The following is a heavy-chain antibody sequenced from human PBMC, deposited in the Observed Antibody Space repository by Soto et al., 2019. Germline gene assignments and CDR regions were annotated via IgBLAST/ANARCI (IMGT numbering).Heavy chain of an antibody. Sequence: ASVKVSFKASGYTFTSYGISWVRQAPGQGLEWMGWISAYNGNTNYAQKLQGRVTMTTDTSTSTAYMELRSLRSDDTAVYYCARVRVEEQWLDYYYYGMDGWGQGTTVTVSS. CDR3: ARVRVEEQWLDYYYYGMDG. CDR1: GYTFTSYG. CDR2: ISAYNGNT. D-gene: IGHD6-19*01. J-gene: IGHJ6*02. V-gene: IGHV1-18*04.